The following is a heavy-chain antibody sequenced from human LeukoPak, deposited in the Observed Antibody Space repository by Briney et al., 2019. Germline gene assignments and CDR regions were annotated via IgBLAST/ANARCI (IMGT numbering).Heavy chain of an antibody. V-gene: IGHV4-34*01. CDR2: INHSGST. D-gene: IGHD2-15*01. CDR1: GGSFSGYY. J-gene: IGHJ6*03. Sequence: SETLSLTCAVYGGSFSGYYWSWIRQPPGKGLEWIGEINHSGSTNYNPSLKSRVTISVDTSKNQFSLKLSSVTAADTAVYYCARGDIVVVVAATRPYYYYYMDVWGKGTTVTISS. CDR3: ARGDIVVVVAATRPYYYYYMDV.